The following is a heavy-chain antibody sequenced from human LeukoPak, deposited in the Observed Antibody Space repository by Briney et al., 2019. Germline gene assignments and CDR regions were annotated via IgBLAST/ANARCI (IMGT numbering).Heavy chain of an antibody. D-gene: IGHD5-24*01. Sequence: GGSLRLSCAASGFSFSDYYMTWIRQAPGKGLEWVSYMSPSGNDLYHAGSVKGRFTISRDNANNSLYLQMNSLRAEDTAVYYCARGRREGTGSDLWGQGTLVTVSS. CDR2: MSPSGNDL. V-gene: IGHV3-11*01. J-gene: IGHJ5*02. CDR3: ARGRREGTGSDL. CDR1: GFSFSDYY.